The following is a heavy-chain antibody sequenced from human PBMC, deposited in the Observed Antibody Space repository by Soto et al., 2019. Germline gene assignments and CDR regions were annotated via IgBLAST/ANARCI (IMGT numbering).Heavy chain of an antibody. CDR1: GFTFSSFG. CDR2: ISYDGSNK. Sequence: GGSLRLSCAASGFTFSSFGMHWVRQAPGKGLEWVAVISYDGSNKYYADSVKGRFTISRDNSKNTLYLQMNSLRAEDTAVYYCAKDSIVVVPAAENYYYYGMDVWGQGTTVTVSS. J-gene: IGHJ6*02. D-gene: IGHD2-2*01. V-gene: IGHV3-30*18. CDR3: AKDSIVVVPAAENYYYYGMDV.